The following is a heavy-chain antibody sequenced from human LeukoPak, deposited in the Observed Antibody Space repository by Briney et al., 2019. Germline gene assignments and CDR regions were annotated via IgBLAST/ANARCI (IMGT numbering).Heavy chain of an antibody. J-gene: IGHJ4*02. Sequence: SQTLSLTCTVSGGSISSGGYYWSWIRQHPGKGLEWIGYIYYSGSTYYNPSLKSRVTISVDTSKNQFSLKLSSVTAADTAVYYCARGGPSRDILTGPVEVSTRPFDYWGQGTLVTVSS. CDR2: IYYSGST. D-gene: IGHD3-9*01. CDR3: ARGGPSRDILTGPVEVSTRPFDY. V-gene: IGHV4-31*03. CDR1: GGSISSGGYY.